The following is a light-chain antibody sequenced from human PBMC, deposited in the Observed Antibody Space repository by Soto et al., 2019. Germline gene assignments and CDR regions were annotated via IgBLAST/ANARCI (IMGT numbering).Light chain of an antibody. CDR1: SSDVGAYNY. V-gene: IGLV2-14*01. Sequence: QSALTQPASVSGSPGQSITISCTGTSSDVGAYNYVSWYQQHPGKAPKLMIYDVTNRPSGVSSRFSGSKSGNTASLTISGLQAEDEPDYYCSSYTRSTTLVVFGGGTKVTVL. CDR3: SSYTRSTTLVV. CDR2: DVT. J-gene: IGLJ2*01.